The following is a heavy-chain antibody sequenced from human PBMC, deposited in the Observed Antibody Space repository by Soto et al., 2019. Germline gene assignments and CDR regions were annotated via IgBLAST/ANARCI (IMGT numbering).Heavy chain of an antibody. CDR2: ISSSTYVT. D-gene: IGHD3-10*01. CDR3: AIEKEEDLRLWRYFDL. J-gene: IGHJ2*01. CDR1: GFTFSNYD. Sequence: EVQLLESGGGLVQPGGSLRLSCVASGFTFSNYDMSWVRRAPGKGLEWISLISSSTYVTDYVGSVKGRFTVSRDNSKNTLYLQMNSLRAEDSAVYYCAIEKEEDLRLWRYFDLWGRGTMVTVSS. V-gene: IGHV3-23*01.